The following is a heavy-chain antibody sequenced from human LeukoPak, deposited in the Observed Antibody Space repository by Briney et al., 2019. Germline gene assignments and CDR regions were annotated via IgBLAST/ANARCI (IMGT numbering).Heavy chain of an antibody. D-gene: IGHD3-3*01. CDR3: ARDFTPEWFDIH. CDR2: ISYDGSDE. J-gene: IGHJ4*02. V-gene: IGHV3-30*04. CDR1: GLAFSSYS. Sequence: GRSLRLSCVASGLAFSSYSMHWVRQAPGKGLEWVGVISYDGSDEYYTDSVRGRFTISRDNSKNTVYLQMNSLRADDTAVYYCARDFTPEWFDIHWGQGTLVTVSS.